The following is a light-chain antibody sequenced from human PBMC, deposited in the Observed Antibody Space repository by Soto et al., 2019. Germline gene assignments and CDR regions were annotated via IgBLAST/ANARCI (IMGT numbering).Light chain of an antibody. V-gene: IGKV3-20*01. CDR2: GAS. J-gene: IGKJ1*01. Sequence: EIVLTQSPGTLSLSPGERATLSCRASQSVSRSYFAWYQQKLGQAPRLLIYGASSRATGIPDRFSGSGSGTDFTLTISRLEHEDFAVYYCQQDDSSPWTFGQGPKVDI. CDR1: QSVSRSY. CDR3: QQDDSSPWT.